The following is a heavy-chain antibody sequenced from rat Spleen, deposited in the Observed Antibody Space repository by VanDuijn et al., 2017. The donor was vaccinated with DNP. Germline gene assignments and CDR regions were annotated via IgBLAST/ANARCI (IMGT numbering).Heavy chain of an antibody. CDR2: ITSSGGST. D-gene: IGHD1-11*01. CDR3: TTVYGGYSGWFAY. CDR1: GFTFNNYW. V-gene: IGHV5-31*01. Sequence: EVQLVESGGGLVQPGRSLKLSCVASGFTFNNYWMTWIRQVPGKGLEWVASITSSGGSTYYPDSVKGRFTISRDNAKNTLYLQMDSLRSEDTATYYCTTVYGGYSGWFAYWGQGTLVTVSS. J-gene: IGHJ3*01.